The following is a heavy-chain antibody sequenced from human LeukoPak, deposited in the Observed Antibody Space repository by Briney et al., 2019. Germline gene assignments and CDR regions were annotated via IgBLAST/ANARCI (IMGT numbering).Heavy chain of an antibody. D-gene: IGHD3-3*01. Sequence: GGSLRLSCAASGFTFSDYYMSWIRQAPGKGLEWVSYISSSGSIIYYADSVKGRFTISRDNAKNSLYLQMNSLRAEDTAVYYCARDVRFLECHFDYWGQGTLVTVSS. CDR3: ARDVRFLECHFDY. CDR1: GFTFSDYY. V-gene: IGHV3-11*04. CDR2: ISSSGSII. J-gene: IGHJ4*02.